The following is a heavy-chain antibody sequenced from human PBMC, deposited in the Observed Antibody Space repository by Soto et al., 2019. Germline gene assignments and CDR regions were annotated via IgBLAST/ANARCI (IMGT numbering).Heavy chain of an antibody. CDR1: GFTFSSYG. CDR2: IWYDGSNK. Sequence: GGSLRLSCAASGFTFSSYGMHWVRQAPGKGLEWVAVIWYDGSNKYYADSVKGRFTISRDNSKNTLYLQMNSLRAEDTAVYYCARDFMGPGFAFDIWGQGTMVTVSS. J-gene: IGHJ3*02. CDR3: ARDFMGPGFAFDI. D-gene: IGHD3-10*01. V-gene: IGHV3-33*01.